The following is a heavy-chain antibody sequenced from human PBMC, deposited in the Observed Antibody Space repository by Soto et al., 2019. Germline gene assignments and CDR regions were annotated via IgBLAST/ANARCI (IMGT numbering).Heavy chain of an antibody. J-gene: IGHJ6*01. CDR2: ISSGSGTT. D-gene: IGHD3-10*01. Sequence: EVQLVESGGGLVQPGGSLRLSCAVSGFTFSSYSMNWVRQAPGKGLEWVSYISSGSGTTYYADSVKGRFSSSRDNANISLYPPMHSLIVEDKAVYYCAKIGTCLRMEVWGQGTAVTVSS. CDR3: AKIGTCLRMEV. V-gene: IGHV3-48*01. CDR1: GFTFSSYS.